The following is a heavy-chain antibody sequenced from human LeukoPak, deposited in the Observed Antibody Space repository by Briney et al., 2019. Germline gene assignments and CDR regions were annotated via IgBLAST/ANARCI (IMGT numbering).Heavy chain of an antibody. CDR2: ISSSSSYI. Sequence: GGSLRLSCVASGFTFSSYSMNWVRQAPGKGLEWVSSISSSSSYIYYADSVKGRFTISRDNAKNSLYLQMNSLRAEDTAVYYCARMWVGAGKPFYFDYWGQGTLVTVSS. V-gene: IGHV3-21*01. CDR3: ARMWVGAGKPFYFDY. J-gene: IGHJ4*02. CDR1: GFTFSSYS. D-gene: IGHD2-15*01.